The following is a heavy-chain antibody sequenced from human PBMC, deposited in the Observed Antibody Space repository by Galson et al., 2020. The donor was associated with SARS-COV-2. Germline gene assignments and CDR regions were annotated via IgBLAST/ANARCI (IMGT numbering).Heavy chain of an antibody. V-gene: IGHV3-15*01. CDR2: IKSNSDGGTT. CDR1: GFIFSDAW. J-gene: IGHJ4*02. Sequence: GESLKISCAASGFIFSDAWMAWVRQAPGKGLEWVGRIKSNSDGGTTFYAAPVKGRITISRDDSKNTLYLQMNSLKSEDTAIYYCTKDLSYWGQGTLVTVSS. CDR3: TKDLSY.